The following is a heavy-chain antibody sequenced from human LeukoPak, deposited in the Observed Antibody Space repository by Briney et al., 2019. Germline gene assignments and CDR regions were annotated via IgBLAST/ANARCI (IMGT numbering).Heavy chain of an antibody. D-gene: IGHD3-10*01. V-gene: IGHV3-21*01. CDR1: GFTFSSYS. CDR2: ISSSSSYI. Sequence: NAGGSLRLSCAASGFTFSSYSMNWVRQAPGKGLEWVSSISSSSSYIYYADSVKGRFTISRDNAKNSLYLQMNSLRAEDTAVYYCARGSYLHYGMDVWGQGTTVTVSS. J-gene: IGHJ6*02. CDR3: ARGSYLHYGMDV.